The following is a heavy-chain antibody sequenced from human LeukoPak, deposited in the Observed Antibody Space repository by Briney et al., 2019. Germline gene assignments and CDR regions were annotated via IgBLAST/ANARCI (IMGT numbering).Heavy chain of an antibody. J-gene: IGHJ4*02. CDR1: GGSTSSYY. CDR2: IYYCGST. CDR3: ARGPNRYYFDY. D-gene: IGHD1-14*01. Sequence: SETLSLTCTVSGGSTSSYYWSWIRQPPGKGLEWIGHIYYCGSTNYSPSLKSRVTISVDTSKNQFSLKLTSVTPADTAVYYCARGPNRYYFDYWGQGTLVTVSS. V-gene: IGHV4-59*01.